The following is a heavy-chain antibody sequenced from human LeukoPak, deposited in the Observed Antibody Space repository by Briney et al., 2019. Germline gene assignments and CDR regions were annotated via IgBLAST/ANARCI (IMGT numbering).Heavy chain of an antibody. V-gene: IGHV1-8*03. Sequence: ASVKVSCKASGYTFTSYDINWVRQATGQGLEWMGWMNPNSGNTGYAQKFQGRVTITRNTSISTAYMELSSLRSEDTAVYYCARGSSHIVGATEDYWGQGTLVTVSS. CDR2: MNPNSGNT. CDR1: GYTFTSYD. D-gene: IGHD1-26*01. CDR3: ARGSSHIVGATEDY. J-gene: IGHJ4*02.